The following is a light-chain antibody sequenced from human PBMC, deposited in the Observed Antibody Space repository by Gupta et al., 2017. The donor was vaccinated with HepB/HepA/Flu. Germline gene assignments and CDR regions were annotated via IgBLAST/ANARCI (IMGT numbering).Light chain of an antibody. V-gene: IGLV3-1*01. CDR2: QDT. CDR1: KLGDKS. Sequence: SYELSQPPSVSVSPGQTASVTCSGDKLGDKSASWYQHKPGQSPVLVIYQDTKRPSGIPERFSGSNSGNTATLTISGTQAVDEADYYCQAWDSAYVFGTGTKVTGL. CDR3: QAWDSAYV. J-gene: IGLJ1*01.